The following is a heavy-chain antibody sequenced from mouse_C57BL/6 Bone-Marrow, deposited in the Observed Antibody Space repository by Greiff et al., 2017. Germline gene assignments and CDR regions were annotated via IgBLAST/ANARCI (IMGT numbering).Heavy chain of an antibody. V-gene: IGHV5-6*01. Sequence: EVQVVESGGDLVKPGGSLKLSCAASGFTFSSYGMSWVRQTPDKRLEWVATISSGGSYTYYPDSVKGRFTISRDNAKNTLYLQMSSLKSEDTAMYYCARQITSFDYWGQGTTLTGSS. CDR2: ISSGGSYT. J-gene: IGHJ2*01. D-gene: IGHD1-1*01. CDR1: GFTFSSYG. CDR3: ARQITSFDY.